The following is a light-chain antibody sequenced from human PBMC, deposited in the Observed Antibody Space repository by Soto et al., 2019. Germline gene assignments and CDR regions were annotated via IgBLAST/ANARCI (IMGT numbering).Light chain of an antibody. CDR1: QSVSSY. Sequence: VVMPQYPATLSLSPGERATLSCRASQSVSSYLAWYQQKPGQAPRLLIYGASSRATGIPDRFSGSGSGTDFTLTISRLEPEDFAVYYCQQYGSSLFTFGPGTKVDIK. V-gene: IGKV3-20*01. J-gene: IGKJ3*01. CDR3: QQYGSSLFT. CDR2: GAS.